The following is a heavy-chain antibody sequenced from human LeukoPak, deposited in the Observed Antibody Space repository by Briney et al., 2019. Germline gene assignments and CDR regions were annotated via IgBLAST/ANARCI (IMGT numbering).Heavy chain of an antibody. Sequence: PSETLSLTCTVSGGSISSYYWSWIRQPAGKGLEWIGRIYTSGSTNYNPSLKSRVTMSVDTSKNQLSLKLSSVTAADTAVYYCASTLSFDGDYLNWFDPWGQGTLVTVSS. V-gene: IGHV4-4*07. CDR3: ASTLSFDGDYLNWFDP. J-gene: IGHJ5*02. CDR1: GGSISSYY. D-gene: IGHD4-17*01. CDR2: IYTSGST.